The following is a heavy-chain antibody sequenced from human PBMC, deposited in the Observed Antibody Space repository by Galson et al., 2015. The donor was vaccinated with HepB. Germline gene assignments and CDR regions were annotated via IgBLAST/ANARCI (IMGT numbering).Heavy chain of an antibody. V-gene: IGHV5-51*01. D-gene: IGHD3-9*01. Sequence: QSGAEVKKPGESLKISCKGSGYSFTNYWIGWVRQMPGKGLEWMGIIYPGDSDTRYSPSFQGQVTISADKSISTAYLQWSSLKASDTAMYYCATTDPLSPLDPYYFDHWGQGTLVTVSS. CDR3: ATTDPLSPLDPYYFDH. J-gene: IGHJ4*02. CDR1: GYSFTNYW. CDR2: IYPGDSDT.